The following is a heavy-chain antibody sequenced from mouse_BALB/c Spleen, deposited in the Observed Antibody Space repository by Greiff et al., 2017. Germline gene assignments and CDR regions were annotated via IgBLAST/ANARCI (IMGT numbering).Heavy chain of an antibody. D-gene: IGHD1-2*01. Sequence: EVMLVESGPGLVKPSQSLSLTCTVTGYSITSDYAWNWIRQFPGNKLEWMGYISYSGSTSYNPSLKSRISITRDTSKNQFFLQLNSVTTEDTATYYCARRYYGYYFDYWGQGTTLTVSS. CDR3: ARRYYGYYFDY. J-gene: IGHJ2*01. CDR2: ISYSGST. V-gene: IGHV3-2*02. CDR1: GYSITSDYA.